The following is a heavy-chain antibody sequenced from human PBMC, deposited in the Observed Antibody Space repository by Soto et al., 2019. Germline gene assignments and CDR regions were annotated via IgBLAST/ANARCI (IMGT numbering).Heavy chain of an antibody. J-gene: IGHJ4*02. CDR2: IYYSGST. Sequence: SETLSLTCTVSGGSISSYYWSWIRQPPGKGLEWIGYIYYSGSTNYNPSLKSRVTISVDTSKNQFSLKLSSVTAADTAVYYCARRSYDNSGYYYVDYWGQGTLVTVSS. V-gene: IGHV4-59*08. D-gene: IGHD3-22*01. CDR1: GGSISSYY. CDR3: ARRSYDNSGYYYVDY.